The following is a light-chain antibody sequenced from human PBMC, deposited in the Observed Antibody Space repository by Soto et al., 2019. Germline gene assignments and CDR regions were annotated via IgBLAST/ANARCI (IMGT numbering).Light chain of an antibody. Sequence: DIQMTQSPSTLSASVGDRVTITCRASQSISSWLAWYQQKPGKAPKLLIYKASSLESGVPSRFSASGSGTYFTLVINNMQPEDCATYYCLQDDDYPRTFGQGTKVEL. J-gene: IGKJ1*01. CDR2: KAS. CDR3: LQDDDYPRT. V-gene: IGKV1-5*03. CDR1: QSISSW.